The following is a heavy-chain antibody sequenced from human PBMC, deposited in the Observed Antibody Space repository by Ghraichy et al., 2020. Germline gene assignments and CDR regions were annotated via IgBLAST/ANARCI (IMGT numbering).Heavy chain of an antibody. J-gene: IGHJ4*02. D-gene: IGHD4-17*01. Sequence: SENLSLTCTVSGGSISSGSYYWSWIRQPAGKGLEWIGRIYTSGSTNYNPSLKSRVTMSVDTSKNQFSLKLSSVTAADTAVYYCARELYGDYAFDYWGQGTLVTVSS. CDR3: ARELYGDYAFDY. CDR1: GGSISSGSYY. V-gene: IGHV4-61*02. CDR2: IYTSGST.